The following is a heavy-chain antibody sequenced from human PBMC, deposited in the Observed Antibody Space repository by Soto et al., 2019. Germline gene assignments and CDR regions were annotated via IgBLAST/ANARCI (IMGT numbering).Heavy chain of an antibody. V-gene: IGHV4-61*01. CDR3: ARERGWVGMDV. D-gene: IGHD3-16*01. Sequence: SETLSLTCTVSGGSVSSGSYYWSWIRQPPGKGLEWIGYIYYSGSTNYNPSLKSRVTISVDTSKNQFSLKLSSVTAADTAVYYCARERGWVGMDVWGQGTTVTVSS. CDR1: GGSVSSGSYY. CDR2: IYYSGST. J-gene: IGHJ6*02.